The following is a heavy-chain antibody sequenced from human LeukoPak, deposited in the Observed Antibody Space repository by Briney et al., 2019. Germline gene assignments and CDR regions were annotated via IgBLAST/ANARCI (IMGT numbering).Heavy chain of an antibody. CDR3: ARGSRVLVLYYYYYMDV. J-gene: IGHJ6*03. CDR2: IYTSGST. CDR1: GGSISSGSYY. Sequence: SETLSLTCTVSGGSISSGSYYWSWIRQPAGKGLEWIGRIYTSGSTNYNPSLKSRVTISVDTSKNQFSLKLSSVTAADTAVYYCARGSRVLVLYYYYYMDVWGKGTTVTISS. V-gene: IGHV4-61*02. D-gene: IGHD2-21*01.